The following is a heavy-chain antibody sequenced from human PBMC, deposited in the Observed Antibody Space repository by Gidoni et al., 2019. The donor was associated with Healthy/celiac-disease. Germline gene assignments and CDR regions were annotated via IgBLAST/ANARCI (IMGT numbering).Heavy chain of an antibody. CDR1: GFTFSSYG. J-gene: IGHJ2*01. CDR2: ISYDGSNK. D-gene: IGHD6-19*01. V-gene: IGHV3-30*18. CDR3: AKDIIAVADWYFDL. Sequence: QVQLVESGGGVVQPGRSLRLSCAASGFTFSSYGMHWVRQAPGKGLEWVAVISYDGSNKYYADSVKGRFTISRDNSKNTLYLQMNSLRAEDTAVYYCAKDIIAVADWYFDLWGRGTLVTVSS.